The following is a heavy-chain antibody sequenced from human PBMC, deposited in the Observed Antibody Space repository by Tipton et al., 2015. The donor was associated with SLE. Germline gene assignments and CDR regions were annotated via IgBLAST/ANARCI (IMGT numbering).Heavy chain of an antibody. CDR2: IYYSGST. CDR3: ARGSSSWYNWFDP. Sequence: LRLSCTVSGGSISSSSYYWGWIRQPPGKGLEWIGSIYYSGSTYYNPSLKSRVTISVDTSKNQSSLKLSSVTAADTAVYYCARGSSSWYNWFDPWGQGTLVTVSS. V-gene: IGHV4-39*07. D-gene: IGHD6-13*01. CDR1: GGSISSSSYY. J-gene: IGHJ5*02.